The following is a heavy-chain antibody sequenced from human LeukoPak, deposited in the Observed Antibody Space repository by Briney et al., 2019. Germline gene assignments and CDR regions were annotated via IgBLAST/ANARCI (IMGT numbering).Heavy chain of an antibody. CDR2: ISYDGSNK. V-gene: IGHV3-30*18. Sequence: GGSLRLSCAASGFTFSSYWMHWVRQAPGKGLEWVAGISYDGSNKYYADSVKGRFTISRDNSKNTLYLQMNSLRAEDTASYYCAKDRYGQLLLALYDYWGQGTLVTVSS. J-gene: IGHJ4*02. CDR1: GFTFSSYW. CDR3: AKDRYGQLLLALYDY. D-gene: IGHD3-10*01.